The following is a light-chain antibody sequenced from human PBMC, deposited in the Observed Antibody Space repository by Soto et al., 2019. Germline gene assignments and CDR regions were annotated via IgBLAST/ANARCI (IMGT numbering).Light chain of an antibody. CDR3: QQYNSYSWT. J-gene: IGKJ1*01. CDR1: QSISSW. Sequence: MTQSPATLSVSPGERATITCRASQSISSWLAWYQQKPGKAPKLLIYDASSLESGVPSRFSGSGSGTEFTLTISSLQPDDFATYYCQQYNSYSWTFGQGTKVEIK. CDR2: DAS. V-gene: IGKV1-5*01.